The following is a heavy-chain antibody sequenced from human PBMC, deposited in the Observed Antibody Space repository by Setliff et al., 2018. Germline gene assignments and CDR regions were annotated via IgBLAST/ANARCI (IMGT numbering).Heavy chain of an antibody. D-gene: IGHD3-10*01. V-gene: IGHV4-38-2*01. J-gene: IGHJ4*02. CDR1: GYSISSGYY. Sequence: PSETLSLTCAVSGYSISSGYYWGWIRQPPGKGLEWIGSIYHSGSTYYNPSLKSRVTISVDTSKNQFSMKLSSVTAADTAVYYWAGVGGDYPDYWGQGTLVTVSS. CDR3: AGVGGDYPDY. CDR2: IYHSGST.